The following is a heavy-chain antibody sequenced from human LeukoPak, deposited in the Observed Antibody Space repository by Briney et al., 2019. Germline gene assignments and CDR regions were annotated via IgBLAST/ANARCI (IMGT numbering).Heavy chain of an antibody. V-gene: IGHV4-61*02. CDR3: ARDRTVVPAAILDYFYYYMDV. CDR2: IYTSGST. D-gene: IGHD2-2*01. Sequence: SETLSLTCTVSGGSISSGGYYWTWIRQPAGKGLEWIGRIYTSGSTNYNPSLKSRVTISVDTSKNQFSLKLSSVTAADTAVYCCARDRTVVPAAILDYFYYYMDVWGKGTTVTVSS. J-gene: IGHJ6*03. CDR1: GGSISSGGYY.